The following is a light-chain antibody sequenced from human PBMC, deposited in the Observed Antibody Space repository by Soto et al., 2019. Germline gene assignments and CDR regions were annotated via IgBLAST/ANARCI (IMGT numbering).Light chain of an antibody. V-gene: IGKV3-15*01. CDR2: GAS. CDR1: HSVSSSY. Sequence: IGLTQSPGTLSFSPGERATLSCRASHSVSSSYLAWYQQKPGQAPRLLIYGASTRATGIPARFSGSGSGTEFILTISSLQSEDFAVYYCQQRNNWPPGITFGQGTRLEI. J-gene: IGKJ5*01. CDR3: QQRNNWPPGIT.